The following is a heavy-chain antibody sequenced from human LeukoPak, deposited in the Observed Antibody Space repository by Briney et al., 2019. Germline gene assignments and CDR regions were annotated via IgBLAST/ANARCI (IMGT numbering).Heavy chain of an antibody. Sequence: GGSLRLSCAASGFTFSSYEMNWVRQAPGKGLEWVSYISNSGTAIYYADSVKGRFTISRDNAKSSLYLQMNSLRAEDTAVYYCARAGYSMDTEYFQHWGQGTLVTVSS. D-gene: IGHD5-18*01. CDR1: GFTFSSYE. J-gene: IGHJ1*01. V-gene: IGHV3-48*03. CDR2: ISNSGTAI. CDR3: ARAGYSMDTEYFQH.